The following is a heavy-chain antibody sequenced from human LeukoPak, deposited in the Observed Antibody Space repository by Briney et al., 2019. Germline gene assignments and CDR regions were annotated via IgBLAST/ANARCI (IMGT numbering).Heavy chain of an antibody. J-gene: IGHJ5*02. V-gene: IGHV1-18*01. CDR1: GYTFTSYG. Sequence: ASVKVSCKASGYTFTSYGISWVRQAPGQGLEWMGWISAYNGNTNYAQKLQGRVTMTTDTSTSTAYMELRSLRSDDTAVYYCARDSPDYCDSRSRDNWFDPWGQGTLVTVSS. D-gene: IGHD3-22*01. CDR2: ISAYNGNT. CDR3: ARDSPDYCDSRSRDNWFDP.